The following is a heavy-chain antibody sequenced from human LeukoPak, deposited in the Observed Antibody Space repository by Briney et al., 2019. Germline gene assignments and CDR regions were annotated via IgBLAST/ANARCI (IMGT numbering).Heavy chain of an antibody. CDR2: INSDGSST. V-gene: IGHV3-74*01. J-gene: IGHJ4*02. CDR1: GFTFSSYW. D-gene: IGHD2-21*01. CDR3: ARECCGGDCYFDY. Sequence: QPGGSLRLSCAASGFTFSSYWMHWVRQSPGKGLVWVSRINSDGSSTSYADSVKGRFTISRDNAKNTLYLQMNSLRAEDTAVYYCARECCGGDCYFDYWGQGTLVTVSS.